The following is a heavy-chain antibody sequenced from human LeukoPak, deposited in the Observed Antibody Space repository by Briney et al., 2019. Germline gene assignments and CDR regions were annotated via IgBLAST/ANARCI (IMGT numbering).Heavy chain of an antibody. V-gene: IGHV4-4*07. D-gene: IGHD3-10*01. Sequence: SETLSLTCTVSGGSISNYYWNWIRQPAGKGLEWIGRIDTSWSTNYNPSLKSRVTMSVDTSKNTFSLKVTSVTAADTAVYYCARVCGSATNYRLCGFDIWGQGTVVTVPS. CDR2: IDTSWST. CDR3: ARVCGSATNYRLCGFDI. CDR1: GGSISNYY. J-gene: IGHJ3*02.